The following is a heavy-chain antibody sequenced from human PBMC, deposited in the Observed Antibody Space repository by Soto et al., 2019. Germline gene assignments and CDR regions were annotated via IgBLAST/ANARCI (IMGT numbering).Heavy chain of an antibody. V-gene: IGHV3-23*01. J-gene: IGHJ6*01. CDR3: ATGHTEEYGNYSYSAMDV. D-gene: IGHD3-10*01. Sequence: EVQLLESGGGLVQPGGSLRLSCVVSGFTFSNYGMSWVRQAPGKGLEWVASVTGAGGRIYNEDSVKGRFTISRYNSTDSVYLQVNSLTADVTAVSYCATGHTEEYGNYSYSAMDVWGQGTPVTAS. CDR2: VTGAGGRI. CDR1: GFTFSNYG.